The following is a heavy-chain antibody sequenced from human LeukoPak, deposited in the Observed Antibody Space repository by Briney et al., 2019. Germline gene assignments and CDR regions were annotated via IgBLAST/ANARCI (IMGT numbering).Heavy chain of an antibody. V-gene: IGHV3-7*01. CDR3: ARDYRSSWYAQSNRGHYYGMDV. D-gene: IGHD6-13*01. J-gene: IGHJ6*02. CDR1: GFTFSSYW. Sequence: GGSLRLSCAASGFTFSSYWMSWVRQAPGKGLEWVANIKQDGSERYYVDSLKGRFTISRDNAKNSLYLQMNSLRAEDTAVYYCARDYRSSWYAQSNRGHYYGMDVWGQGTTVTVSS. CDR2: IKQDGSER.